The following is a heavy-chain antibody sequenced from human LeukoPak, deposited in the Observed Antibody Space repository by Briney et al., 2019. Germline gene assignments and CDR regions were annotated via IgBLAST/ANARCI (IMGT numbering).Heavy chain of an antibody. CDR2: FGTGDDT. CDR3: AREIRETVVTRHYYYGIDV. CDR1: GFTFSTYD. V-gene: IGHV3-13*01. D-gene: IGHD2-15*01. J-gene: IGHJ6*02. Sequence: PGGSLRLSCAASGFTFSTYDMHWVRQVTGKGLEWVSAFGTGDDTYYLGSVKGRFTISRENAKNVLYLQMSSLRAEDTAVYYCAREIRETVVTRHYYYGIDVWGQGTTVTVSS.